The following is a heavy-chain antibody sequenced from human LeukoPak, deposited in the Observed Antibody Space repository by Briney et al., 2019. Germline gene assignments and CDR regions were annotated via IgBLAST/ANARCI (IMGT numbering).Heavy chain of an antibody. V-gene: IGHV1-2*02. D-gene: IGHD4-23*01. Sequence: ASVKVSCKASGYTFTGYYMHRVRQAPGQGLEWMGWINPNSGGTNYAQTFQGRATMTRDTSISTAYMELSRLRSDDTAVYYCARDLRWLDVGNFDYWGQGTLVTVSS. CDR2: INPNSGGT. J-gene: IGHJ4*02. CDR3: ARDLRWLDVGNFDY. CDR1: GYTFTGYY.